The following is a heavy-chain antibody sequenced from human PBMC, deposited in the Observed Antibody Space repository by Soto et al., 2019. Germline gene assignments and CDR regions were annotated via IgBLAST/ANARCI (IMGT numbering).Heavy chain of an antibody. CDR2: IKYGGST. CDR3: VGPHDDIFSNYRHTFDV. V-gene: IGHV4-39*01. J-gene: IGHJ3*01. Sequence: PSDTLSLTCTVSGGSISSTSHYWGWIRQPPGKGLEWIGSIKYGGSTYSSPSLESRVSISVDTSKNQLFVKLTSVTAADTAMYYCVGPHDDIFSNYRHTFDVWGQGTKVTVSS. D-gene: IGHD1-1*01. CDR1: GGSISSTSHY.